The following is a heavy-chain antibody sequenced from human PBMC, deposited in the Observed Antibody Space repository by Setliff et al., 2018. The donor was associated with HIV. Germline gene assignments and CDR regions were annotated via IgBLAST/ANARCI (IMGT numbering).Heavy chain of an antibody. CDR1: GGSFSAYH. V-gene: IGHV4-34*01. Sequence: SETLSLTCAVYGGSFSAYHWSWIRQTPGRGLEWLGEINHSGSTAYNLALESRVSMSIDTSKNQFSLNLNSVTAADTAVYYCARLGMRDRYGSETYYLNWGGFDFWGQGTLVTVSS. CDR2: INHSGST. D-gene: IGHD3-10*01. CDR3: ARLGMRDRYGSETYYLNWGGFDF. J-gene: IGHJ4*01.